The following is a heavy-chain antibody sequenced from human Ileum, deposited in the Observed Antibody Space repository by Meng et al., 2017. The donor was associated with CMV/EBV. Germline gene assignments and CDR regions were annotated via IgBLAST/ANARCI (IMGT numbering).Heavy chain of an antibody. Sequence: KASGYTFTSYDINWVRQATGQGLEWMGWMNPNSGNTGYAQKFQGRVTMTRNTSISTAYMELSSLRSEDTAVYYCARDPTGYDFGDYWGQGTLVTVSS. CDR2: MNPNSGNT. CDR3: ARDPTGYDFGDY. V-gene: IGHV1-8*01. CDR1: GYTFTSYD. D-gene: IGHD3-3*01. J-gene: IGHJ4*02.